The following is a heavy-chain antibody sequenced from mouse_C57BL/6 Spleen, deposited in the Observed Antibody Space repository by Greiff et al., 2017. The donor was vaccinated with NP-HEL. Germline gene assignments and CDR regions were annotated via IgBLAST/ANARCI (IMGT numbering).Heavy chain of an antibody. CDR2: IYPGDGDT. D-gene: IGHD4-1*01. V-gene: IGHV1-82*01. CDR3: ARTGKGAYYAMDY. CDR1: GYAFSSSW. J-gene: IGHJ4*01. Sequence: VQLQQSGPELVKPGASVKISCKASGYAFSSSWMNWVKQRPGKGLEWIGRIYPGDGDTNYNGKFKGKATLTADKSSSTAYMQLSSLTSEDSAVYFCARTGKGAYYAMDYWGQGTSVTVSS.